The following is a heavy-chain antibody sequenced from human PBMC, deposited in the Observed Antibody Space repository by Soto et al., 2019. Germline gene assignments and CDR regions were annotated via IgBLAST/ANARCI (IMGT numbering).Heavy chain of an antibody. CDR3: ARRVRGVIITDAFDI. CDR1: GGTFSSYA. J-gene: IGHJ3*02. Sequence: SVKVSCKASGGTFSSYAISWVRQAPGQGLEWMGGIIPIFGTANYAQKFQGRVTITADESTSTAYMELSSLRSEDTAVYYCARRVRGVIITDAFDIWGQGTMVTVSS. V-gene: IGHV1-69*13. D-gene: IGHD3-10*01. CDR2: IIPIFGTA.